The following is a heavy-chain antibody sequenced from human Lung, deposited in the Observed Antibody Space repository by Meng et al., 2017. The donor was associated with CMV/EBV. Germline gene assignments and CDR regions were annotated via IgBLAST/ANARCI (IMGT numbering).Heavy chain of an antibody. CDR2: IRHDASNK. D-gene: IGHD3-10*01. CDR3: AKRLGGLLSSDADLGY. Sequence: GESLKISCAASGFAFDTYGMHWVRQAPGKRLEWVAFIRHDASNKFYGDSVRGRFTISRDNSKNTLYLQMNSLRAEDTAVYYCAKRLGGLLSSDADLGYWGQGXLVTVSS. V-gene: IGHV3-30*02. CDR1: GFAFDTYG. J-gene: IGHJ4*02.